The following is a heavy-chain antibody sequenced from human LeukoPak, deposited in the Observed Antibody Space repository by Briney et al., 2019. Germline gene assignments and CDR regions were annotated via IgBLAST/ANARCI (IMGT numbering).Heavy chain of an antibody. J-gene: IGHJ4*02. D-gene: IGHD5-24*01. V-gene: IGHV4-4*07. CDR2: IYTSGST. Sequence: PSETLSLTCTVSGGSISSYYWSWIRQPAGKGLERIGRIYTSGSTNYNPSLKSRVTISVDTSKNQFSLRLSSVTAADTAVYYCARERRDGYKVYFDYWGQGTLVTVSS. CDR1: GGSISSYY. CDR3: ARERRDGYKVYFDY.